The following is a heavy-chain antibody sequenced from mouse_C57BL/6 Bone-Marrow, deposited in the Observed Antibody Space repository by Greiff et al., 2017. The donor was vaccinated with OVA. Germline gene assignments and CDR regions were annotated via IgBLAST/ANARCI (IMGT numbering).Heavy chain of an antibody. CDR2: INPSSGYT. V-gene: IGHV1-4*01. J-gene: IGHJ2*01. D-gene: IGHD3-2*02. CDR3: ARLLRRRDY. Sequence: VQLVESGAELARPGASVKMSCKASGYTFTSYTMHWVKQRPGQGLEWIGYINPSSGYTKYNQKFKDKATLTADKSSSTAYMQLSSLTSEDSAVYYCARLLRRRDYWGKGTTLTVSS. CDR1: GYTFTSYT.